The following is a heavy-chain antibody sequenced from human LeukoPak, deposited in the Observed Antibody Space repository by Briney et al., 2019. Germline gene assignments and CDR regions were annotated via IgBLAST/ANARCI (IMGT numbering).Heavy chain of an antibody. J-gene: IGHJ6*03. CDR1: GFTFSSYG. D-gene: IGHD2-2*01. V-gene: IGHV3-23*01. CDR3: ARIRKEYCTSTSCHYYYYMDV. CDR2: ISGSGGST. Sequence: PGGTLRLSCAASGFTFSSYGMSWVRQAPGKGLEWVSAISGSGGSTYYADSVKGRFTISRDNSKNTLYLQMNSLRAEDTAVYYCARIRKEYCTSTSCHYYYYMDVWGKGTTVTVSS.